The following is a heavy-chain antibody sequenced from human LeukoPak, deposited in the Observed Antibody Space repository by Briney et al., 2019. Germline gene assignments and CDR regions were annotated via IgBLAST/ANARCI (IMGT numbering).Heavy chain of an antibody. CDR3: ARSYARDY. CDR1: GGSFSGDY. V-gene: IGHV4-34*01. D-gene: IGHD2-2*01. CDR2: INHSGST. J-gene: IGHJ4*02. Sequence: SETLSLTCAVYGGSFSGDYWSWIRQPPGKGLEWIGEINHSGSTNYNPSLKSRVTISVDTSKNQFSLKLSSVTAADTAVYYCARSYARDYWGQGTLVTVSS.